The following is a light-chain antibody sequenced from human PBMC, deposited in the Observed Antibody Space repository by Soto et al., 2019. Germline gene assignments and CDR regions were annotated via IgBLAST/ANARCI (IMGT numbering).Light chain of an antibody. CDR3: QQSYSTPRG. Sequence: DIQMTQSPSSLSASVGDRVTITCRASQSISSYLNWYQQKPGKAPKLLIYAASSLQSVVPSRFSGSGSGTDFTLTISSLHPEDFATYYCQQSYSTPRGFGPGTKVDIK. CDR2: AAS. J-gene: IGKJ3*01. V-gene: IGKV1-39*01. CDR1: QSISSY.